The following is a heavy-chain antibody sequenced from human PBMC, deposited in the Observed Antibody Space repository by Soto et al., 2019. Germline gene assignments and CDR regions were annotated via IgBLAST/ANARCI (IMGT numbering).Heavy chain of an antibody. CDR2: ISAYNGNT. J-gene: IGHJ4*02. D-gene: IGHD2-2*01. V-gene: IGHV1-18*01. CDR1: GYTFTSYG. Sequence: ASVKVSCKASGYTFTSYGISWVRQAPGQGLEWMGWISAYNGNTNYAQKLQGRVTMTTDTSTSTAYMELRSLRSDDTAVYYCARSVCSSTSCYEVHFDYWGQGTLVTVSS. CDR3: ARSVCSSTSCYEVHFDY.